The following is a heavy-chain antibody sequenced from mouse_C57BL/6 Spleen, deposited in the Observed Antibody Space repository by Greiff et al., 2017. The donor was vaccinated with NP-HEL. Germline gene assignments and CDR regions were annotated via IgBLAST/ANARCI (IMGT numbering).Heavy chain of an antibody. D-gene: IGHD1-1*01. CDR2: IHPNSGST. CDR1: GYTFTSYW. Sequence: VQLQQPGAELVKPGASVKLSCKASGYTFTSYWMHWVKQRPGQGLEWIGMIHPNSGSTNYNEKFKSKATLTVDKSSSTAYMQLSSLTSEDSAVYYCARDTVVANWYFDVWGTGTTVTVSS. V-gene: IGHV1-64*01. J-gene: IGHJ1*03. CDR3: ARDTVVANWYFDV.